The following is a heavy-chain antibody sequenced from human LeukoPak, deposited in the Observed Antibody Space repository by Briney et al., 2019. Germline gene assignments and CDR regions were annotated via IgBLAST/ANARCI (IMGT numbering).Heavy chain of an antibody. Sequence: ASVKVSCKASGYTFTNYALHWVRQAPGQSLEWMGWTNGATGNTRFSQDFRGRLTITIDTSASTGYVELSSLRSEDTAVYYCARSPGGNARTWLDYWGQGTLVTVSS. V-gene: IGHV1-3*02. CDR2: TNGATGNT. J-gene: IGHJ4*02. D-gene: IGHD4-23*01. CDR3: ARSPGGNARTWLDY. CDR1: GYTFTNYA.